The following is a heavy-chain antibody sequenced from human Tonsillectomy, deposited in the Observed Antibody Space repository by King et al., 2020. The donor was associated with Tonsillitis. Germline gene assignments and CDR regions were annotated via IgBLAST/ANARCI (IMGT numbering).Heavy chain of an antibody. D-gene: IGHD1-26*01. CDR3: AHTQWEPETWGSFDY. V-gene: IGHV2-5*02. Sequence: TLKESGPTLVKPTQTLTLTCTFSGFSLSASGVGVGWIRQPPGKALEWLALIYWDDDKRYSPSLKSRLTITKDTSKNQVVLTMINMDPVDTATYFCAHTQWEPETWGSFDYWGQGTLVTVSS. CDR2: IYWDDDK. CDR1: GFSLSASGVG. J-gene: IGHJ4*02.